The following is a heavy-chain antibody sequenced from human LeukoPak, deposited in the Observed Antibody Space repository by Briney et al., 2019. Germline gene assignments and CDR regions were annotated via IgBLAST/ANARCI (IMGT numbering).Heavy chain of an antibody. CDR2: INPSGGST. CDR3: ARDSPTGKAFDY. CDR1: GYTFTSYD. Sequence: ASVKVSCKASGYTFTSYDINWVRQATGQGLEWMGIINPSGGSTSYAQKFQGRVTMTRDMSASTVYMELSSLRSEDTAVYYCARDSPTGKAFDYWGQGTLVTVSS. V-gene: IGHV1-46*01. J-gene: IGHJ4*02. D-gene: IGHD1-1*01.